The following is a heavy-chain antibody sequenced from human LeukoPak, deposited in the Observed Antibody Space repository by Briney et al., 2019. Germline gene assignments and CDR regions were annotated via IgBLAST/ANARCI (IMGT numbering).Heavy chain of an antibody. J-gene: IGHJ4*02. D-gene: IGHD4-17*01. V-gene: IGHV3-48*04. CDR2: IASRSSSM. CDR3: ARVIGSYGDSAY. CDR1: GFTFSSFS. Sequence: GGSLRLSCAASGFTFSSFSMNWVRQAPGKGLEWISYIASRSSSMYYADSVKGRFTISRDNAKNSLYLQMNSLTAEGTAVYYCARVIGSYGDSAYWGQGTLVTVSS.